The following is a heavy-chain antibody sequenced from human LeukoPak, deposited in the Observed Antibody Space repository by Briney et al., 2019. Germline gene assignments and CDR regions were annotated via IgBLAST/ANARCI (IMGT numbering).Heavy chain of an antibody. J-gene: IGHJ6*02. CDR1: GGSISSYY. CDR3: ARAPGGWSMDV. CDR2: IYYSGSA. V-gene: IGHV4-59*01. D-gene: IGHD2-15*01. Sequence: PSETLSLTCTVSGGSISSYYWSWIRQPPGKGLEWIGYIYYSGSANYNPSLKSRVTISVDTSKNQFSLKLSSVTAADTAVYYCARAPGGWSMDVWGQGTTVTVSS.